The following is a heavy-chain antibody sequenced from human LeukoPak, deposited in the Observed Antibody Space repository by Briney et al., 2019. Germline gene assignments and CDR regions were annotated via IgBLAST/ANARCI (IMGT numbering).Heavy chain of an antibody. CDR1: GFTFSSYG. J-gene: IGHJ6*02. CDR3: ARDRYSSGSYTAGMDV. Sequence: PGGSLRLSCAASGFTFSSYGMHWVRQAPGKGLEWVAVIWYDGSNKYYADSVKGRFTISRDNSKNTLYLQMNSLRAEDTAVYYCARDRYSSGSYTAGMDVWGQGTTVTVSS. CDR2: IWYDGSNK. D-gene: IGHD6-19*01. V-gene: IGHV3-33*01.